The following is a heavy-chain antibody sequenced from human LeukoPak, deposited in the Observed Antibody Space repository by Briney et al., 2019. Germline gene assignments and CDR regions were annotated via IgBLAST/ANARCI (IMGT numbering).Heavy chain of an antibody. CDR1: GGSISSYY. CDR3: ARIVVDSRGWYHFDY. CDR2: IYYSGST. D-gene: IGHD6-19*01. J-gene: IGHJ4*02. Sequence: SETLSLTCTVSGGSISSYYWSWIRQPPGKGLEWVGYIYYSGSTNYNPSLKSRVTISVDTSKNQFSLKLSSVTAADTAVYYCARIVVDSRGWYHFDYWGQGTLVTVSS. V-gene: IGHV4-59*12.